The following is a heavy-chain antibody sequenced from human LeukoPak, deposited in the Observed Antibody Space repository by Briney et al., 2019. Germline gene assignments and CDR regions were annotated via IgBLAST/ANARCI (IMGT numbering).Heavy chain of an antibody. CDR3: AKGSLYSYGYRYYFDY. Sequence: GGSLRLSCAASGFTVSSNYMSWVRQAPGKGLEWVSVIYSGGSTYYADSVKGRFTISRDNSKNTLYLQMNSLRAEDTALYYCAKGSLYSYGYRYYFDYWGQGTLVTVSS. J-gene: IGHJ4*02. CDR2: IYSGGST. D-gene: IGHD5-18*01. V-gene: IGHV3-53*05. CDR1: GFTVSSNY.